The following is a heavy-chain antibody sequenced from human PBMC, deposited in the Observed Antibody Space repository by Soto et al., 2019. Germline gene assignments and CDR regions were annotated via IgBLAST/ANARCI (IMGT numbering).Heavy chain of an antibody. CDR3: MRSHGAY. V-gene: IGHV4-61*01. CDR1: GGSVSSGPYH. Sequence: QVQLQESDPGLVKTSETLSLTCTVSGGSVSSGPYHWNWVRQPPGKGLEWIGHISYSGTANYNPSLRGRVTMATDTSMNQFSLRLTSVTAADTAVYYCMRSHGAYWGQGALVTVSP. J-gene: IGHJ4*02. CDR2: ISYSGTA. D-gene: IGHD2-8*01.